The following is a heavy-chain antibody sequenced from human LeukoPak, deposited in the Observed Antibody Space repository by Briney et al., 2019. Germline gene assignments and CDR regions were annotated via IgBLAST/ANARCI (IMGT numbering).Heavy chain of an antibody. CDR1: GYTFTGYY. V-gene: IGHV1-2*02. Sequence: ASVKVSCKASGYTFTGYYMHWVRQAPGQGLEWMGWINPNSGGTNYAQKFQGRVTMTRDTSISTAYMELSRLRSDDTAVYYCARPYYDILTGYLDAFDIWGQGTMVTVSS. D-gene: IGHD3-9*01. CDR3: ARPYYDILTGYLDAFDI. CDR2: INPNSGGT. J-gene: IGHJ3*02.